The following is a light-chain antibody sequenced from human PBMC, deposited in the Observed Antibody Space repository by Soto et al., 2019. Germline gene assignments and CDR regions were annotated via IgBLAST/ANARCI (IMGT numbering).Light chain of an antibody. Sequence: ILVSQSPSSLSASVGDRVTITCRASKDLDKWLAWYQQKPGKAPSLLIYKSSTLIQGVQSRFSGFGSGTEYILTITDLQSDDFATYLCQQYTTYWTFGQGTVVEMK. J-gene: IGKJ1*01. V-gene: IGKV1-5*01. CDR3: QQYTTYWT. CDR2: KSS. CDR1: KDLDKW.